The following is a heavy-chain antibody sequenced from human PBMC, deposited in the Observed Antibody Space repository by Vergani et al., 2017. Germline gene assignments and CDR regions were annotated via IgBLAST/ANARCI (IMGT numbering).Heavy chain of an antibody. D-gene: IGHD7-27*01. CDR2: ISSSGSTI. CDR3: ARDEKPGDDYYYYGMDV. J-gene: IGHJ6*02. CDR1: GFTFSDYY. Sequence: QVQLVESGGGLVKPGGSLRLSCASSGFTFSDYYMSWIRQATGKGLEWVSYISSSGSTIYYADSVKGRFTISRDKAKNSLYLQMNSLRAEDTAVYYCARDEKPGDDYYYYGMDVWGQGTTVIFSS. V-gene: IGHV3-11*01.